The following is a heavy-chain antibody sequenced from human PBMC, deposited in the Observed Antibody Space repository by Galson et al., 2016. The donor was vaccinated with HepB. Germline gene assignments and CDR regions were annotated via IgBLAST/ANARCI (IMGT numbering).Heavy chain of an antibody. CDR3: ATEDLSSPGNGALDI. CDR2: IWFDGSSK. D-gene: IGHD6-13*01. V-gene: IGHV3-33*01. J-gene: IGHJ3*02. Sequence: SLRLSCAASGFIFSHYGMHWVRQAPGEGLEWVAMIWFDGSSKHHSDSVRGRFTISRDNSKNTVYLEMNSLRAEDTAVYYCATEDLSSPGNGALDIWCQGAIVTVSS. CDR1: GFIFSHYG.